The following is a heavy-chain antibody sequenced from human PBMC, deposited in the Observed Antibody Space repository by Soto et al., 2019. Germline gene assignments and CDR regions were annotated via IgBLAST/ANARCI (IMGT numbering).Heavy chain of an antibody. CDR1: GFTFSDSYY. D-gene: IGHD3-22*01. CDR3: ARNYYDSSGYPSFDH. J-gene: IGHJ4*02. Sequence: LRLSCAASGFTFSDSYYMSWIRQAPGKGLEWVSYISRSSSYIDYAESVKGRFTISRDNAKNTLYLQMNSLRAEDTAVYYCARNYYDSSGYPSFDHWGQGTQVTVSS. CDR2: ISRSSSYI. V-gene: IGHV3-11*06.